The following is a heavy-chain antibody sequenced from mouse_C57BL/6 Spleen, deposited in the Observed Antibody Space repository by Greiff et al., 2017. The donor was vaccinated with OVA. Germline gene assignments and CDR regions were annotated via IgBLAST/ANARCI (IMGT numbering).Heavy chain of an antibody. J-gene: IGHJ3*01. Sequence: VQLKESGPGLVKPSQSLSLTCSVTGYSITSGYYWNWIRQFPGNKLEWMGYISYDGSNNYNPSLKNRISITRDTSKNQFFLKLNSVTTEDTATYYCAGLPAWFAYWGQGTLVTVSA. CDR2: ISYDGSN. CDR3: AGLPAWFAY. CDR1: GYSITSGYY. V-gene: IGHV3-6*01. D-gene: IGHD2-2*01.